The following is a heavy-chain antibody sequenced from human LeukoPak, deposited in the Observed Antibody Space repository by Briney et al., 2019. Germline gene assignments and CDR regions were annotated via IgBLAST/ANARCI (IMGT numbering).Heavy chain of an antibody. V-gene: IGHV3-11*01. J-gene: IGHJ4*02. Sequence: GGSLRLSCAASGFTFSDYYMSWIRQAPGKGLEWVSYISSSGSTIYYADSVKGRFTISRDNAMNSLYLQMNSLRAEDTAVYYCARESIAATRALFDYWGQGTLVTVSS. D-gene: IGHD6-6*01. CDR2: ISSSGSTI. CDR3: ARESIAATRALFDY. CDR1: GFTFSDYY.